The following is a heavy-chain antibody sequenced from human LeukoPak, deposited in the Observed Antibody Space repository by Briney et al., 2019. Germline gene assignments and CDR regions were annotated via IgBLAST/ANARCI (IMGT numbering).Heavy chain of an antibody. CDR3: ARWITVTTRYYGMDV. V-gene: IGHV3-11*01. J-gene: IGHJ6*02. CDR1: GFTFSDYY. CDR2: ISSSGSTI. Sequence: GGSLRLSCAASGFTFSDYYMSWIRQAPGKGLEWVSYISSSGSTIYYADSVKGRFTISRDNAKNSLYLQMNSLRAEDTAAYYCARWITVTTRYYGMDVWGQGTTVTVSS. D-gene: IGHD4-17*01.